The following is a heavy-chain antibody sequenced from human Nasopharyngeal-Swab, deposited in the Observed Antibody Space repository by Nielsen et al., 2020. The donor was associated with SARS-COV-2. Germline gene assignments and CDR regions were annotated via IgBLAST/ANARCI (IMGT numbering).Heavy chain of an antibody. CDR3: ARDWAHYYGSGALLLWWFDP. Sequence: GESLKISCAAPGFTFSSYAMHWVRQAPGKGLEWVAVISYDGSNKYYADSVKGRFTISRDNSKNTLYLQMNSLRAEDTAVYYCARDWAHYYGSGALLLWWFDPWGQGTLVTVSS. J-gene: IGHJ5*02. D-gene: IGHD3-10*01. V-gene: IGHV3-30-3*01. CDR2: ISYDGSNK. CDR1: GFTFSSYA.